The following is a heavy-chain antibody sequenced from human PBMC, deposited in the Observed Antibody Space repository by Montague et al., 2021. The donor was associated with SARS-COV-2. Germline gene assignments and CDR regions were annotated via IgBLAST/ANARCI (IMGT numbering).Heavy chain of an antibody. D-gene: IGHD3-10*01. CDR1: GGSISSSVYY. Sequence: SETLSLTCTVSGGSISSSVYYWAWIRQPPGKGLEWIGSIYYTGSTYYNPSLKSRVTLSVDTSKNRFSLRLYSVTAADTAVYFCATPGSSEFQFEFWGQGNLVAVSS. J-gene: IGHJ4*02. CDR2: IYYTGST. CDR3: ATPGSSEFQFEF. V-gene: IGHV4-39*01.